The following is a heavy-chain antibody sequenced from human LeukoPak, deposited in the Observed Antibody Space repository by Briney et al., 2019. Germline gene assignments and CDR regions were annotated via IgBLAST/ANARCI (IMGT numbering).Heavy chain of an antibody. J-gene: IGHJ4*02. D-gene: IGHD1-26*01. CDR1: GYSISSGYY. CDR2: IYHSAST. CDR3: ARRGGSYGIDY. V-gene: IGHV4-38-2*01. Sequence: SETLSLTCAVSGYSISSGYYWGWIRQPPGKGLEWIGSIYHSASTYYNPSLKSRVTISVDTSKNQFSLKLSSVTAADTAVYYCARRGGSYGIDYWGQGTLVTVSS.